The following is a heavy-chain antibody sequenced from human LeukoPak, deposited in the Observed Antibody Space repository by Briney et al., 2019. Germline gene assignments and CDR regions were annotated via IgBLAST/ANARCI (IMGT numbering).Heavy chain of an antibody. J-gene: IGHJ4*02. D-gene: IGHD3-3*01. CDR2: IHHSGTT. V-gene: IGHV4-38-2*02. CDR1: GYSLSSGYF. Sequence: PSETLSLTCTVSGYSLSSGYFWRWIRQPPGKGLEWIENIHHSGTTYFNPSLRSRVTISVDTSKNQFSLKLDSVTAADTAVYYCARAAMIGDFWSGYVYYFDSWGQGTLVTVSS. CDR3: ARAAMIGDFWSGYVYYFDS.